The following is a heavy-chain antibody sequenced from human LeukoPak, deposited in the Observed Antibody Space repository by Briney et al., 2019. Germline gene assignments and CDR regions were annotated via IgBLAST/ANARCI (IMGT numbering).Heavy chain of an antibody. CDR3: ARVMGYSSGYYFDY. J-gene: IGHJ4*02. V-gene: IGHV4-59*01. D-gene: IGHD3-22*01. CDR1: GGSISSYY. CDR2: IYYSGST. Sequence: SETLSLTCTVSGGSISSYYWSWLRQPPGKGLEWIGYIYYSGSTNYNPSLKSRVTISVDTSKNQFSLKLSSVTAADTAVYYCARVMGYSSGYYFDYWGQGTLVTVSS.